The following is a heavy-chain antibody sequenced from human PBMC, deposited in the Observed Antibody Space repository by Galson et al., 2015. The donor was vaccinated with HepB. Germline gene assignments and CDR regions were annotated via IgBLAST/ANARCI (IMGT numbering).Heavy chain of an antibody. CDR1: GFSFDDYA. CDR2: INSDGITT. V-gene: IGHV3-43*01. Sequence: SLRLSCAASGFSFDDYAMHWVRQRPGKGLEGVSLINSDGITTYYADSVKGRFTISRDNNKNSLYLEMTSLRTEDTALYYCAKDVDGGFYYFAMDVWGRGTTVTVSS. CDR3: AKDVDGGFYYFAMDV. D-gene: IGHD3-10*01. J-gene: IGHJ6*02.